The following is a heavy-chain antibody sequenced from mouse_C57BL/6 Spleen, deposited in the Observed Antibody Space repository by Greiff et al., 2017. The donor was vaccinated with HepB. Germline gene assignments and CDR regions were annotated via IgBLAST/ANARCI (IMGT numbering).Heavy chain of an antibody. CDR2: IYPRSGNT. CDR3: ARKDVYYDYDGYAMDY. D-gene: IGHD2-4*01. V-gene: IGHV1-81*01. CDR1: GYTFTSYG. Sequence: QVHVKQSGAELARPGASVKLSCKASGYTFTSYGISWVKQRTGQGLEWIGEIYPRSGNTYYNEKFKGKATLTADKSSSTAYMELRSLTSEDSAVYFCARKDVYYDYDGYAMDYWGQGTSVTVSS. J-gene: IGHJ4*01.